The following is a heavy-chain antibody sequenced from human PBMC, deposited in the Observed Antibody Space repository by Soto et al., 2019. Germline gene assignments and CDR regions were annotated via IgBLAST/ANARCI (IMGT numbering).Heavy chain of an antibody. V-gene: IGHV4-31*03. CDR3: ARCSLGGDSDYYGSGFRRGDYYMDV. J-gene: IGHJ6*03. CDR1: GGSISSGGYY. CDR2: IYYSGST. D-gene: IGHD3-10*01. Sequence: SETLSLTCTVSGGSISSGGYYWSWIRQHPGKGLEWIGYIYYSGSTYYNPSLKSRVTISVDTSKNQFSLKLSSVTAADTAVYYCARCSLGGDSDYYGSGFRRGDYYMDVWGKGTTVTVSS.